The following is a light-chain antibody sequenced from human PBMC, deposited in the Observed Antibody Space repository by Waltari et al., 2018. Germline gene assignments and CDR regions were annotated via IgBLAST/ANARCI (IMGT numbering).Light chain of an antibody. CDR2: AAS. CDR1: QDIDRF. J-gene: IGKJ4*01. V-gene: IGKV1-39*01. Sequence: DVQVTQSPSSLSASVGDSVTITCRTSQDIDRFLIWYQPKPGNAPKLLIYAASYLQSGVPARFRGSGSGTDFSLTISSLQPEDFAVYYCQQNYRTPTFGGGTKVEVK. CDR3: QQNYRTPT.